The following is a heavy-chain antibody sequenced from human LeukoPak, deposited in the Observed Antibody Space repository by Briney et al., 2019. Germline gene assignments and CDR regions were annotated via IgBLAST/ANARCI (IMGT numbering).Heavy chain of an antibody. CDR2: NSPYNGET. V-gene: IGHV1-18*01. Sequence: ASVKVSCKPSGYAFTTYGVSWVRQAPGQGLEWMGWNSPYNGETNYSQKFQDRVTMTTDTSTNTAYLELRSLTSDDTAVYHCARDRRLLLEVAFMAVASPYYFDYWGQGSLVTVSS. J-gene: IGHJ4*02. CDR3: ARDRRLLLEVAFMAVASPYYFDY. D-gene: IGHD6-19*01. CDR1: GYAFTTYG.